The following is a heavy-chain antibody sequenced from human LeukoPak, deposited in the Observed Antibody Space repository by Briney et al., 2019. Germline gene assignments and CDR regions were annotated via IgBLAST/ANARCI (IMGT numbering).Heavy chain of an antibody. J-gene: IGHJ3*01. CDR2: IYNNGDNT. V-gene: IGHV4-59*13. D-gene: IGHD5-24*01. CDR3: ARSLRDVYNNHVPYAINV. CDR1: GGSISSYY. Sequence: AETLSLTCCVSGGSISSYYWSGMRQSPKKVLERRGLIYNNGDNTNYTPSLNRRVTISVDTSQNEFSLKLSSVTAADTAVYYCARSLRDVYNNHVPYAINVWGQGKKVTVSP.